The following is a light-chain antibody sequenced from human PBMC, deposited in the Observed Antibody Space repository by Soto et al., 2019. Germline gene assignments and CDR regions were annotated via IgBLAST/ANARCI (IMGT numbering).Light chain of an antibody. CDR1: SGYSNYK. J-gene: IGLJ2*01. CDR2: VGTGGIVG. CDR3: GADHGSGSNFVV. V-gene: IGLV9-49*01. Sequence: QSVLTQPPSASDSLGASVTLTCTLSSGYSNYKVDWYQQRPGKGPRFVMRVGTGGIVGSKGDGIPDRFSVLGSGLNRYLTIKNIQEEDESDYHCGADHGSGSNFVVFGGGTKLTVL.